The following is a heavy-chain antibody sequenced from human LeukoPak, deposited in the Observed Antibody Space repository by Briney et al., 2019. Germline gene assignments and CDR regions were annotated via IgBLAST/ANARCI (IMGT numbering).Heavy chain of an antibody. V-gene: IGHV4-4*07. CDR3: AGDDSGSGWYYFDY. CDR1: GGSISSYY. D-gene: IGHD6-19*01. CDR2: IYTSGST. Sequence: PSETLSLTCTVSGGSISSYYWSWIRQPAGKGLEWIGRIYTSGSTNYNPSLKSRVTMSVDTSKNQFSLKLSSVTAADTAVYYCAGDDSGSGWYYFDYWGQGTLVTVSS. J-gene: IGHJ4*02.